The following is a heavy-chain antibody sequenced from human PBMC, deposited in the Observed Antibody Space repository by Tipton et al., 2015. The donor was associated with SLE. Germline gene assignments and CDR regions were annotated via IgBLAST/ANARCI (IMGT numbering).Heavy chain of an antibody. CDR1: GGSLSGGDYY. CDR2: IYHSGNT. D-gene: IGHD1-26*01. V-gene: IGHV4-30-4*01. CDR3: ARYGGSSLYYYYGMDV. Sequence: TLSLTCTVSGGSLSGGDYYWGWIRQPPGKGLVWIGFIYHSGNTFYNPSLVSRLTMSVDTSKNQFSLTLTSVTAADTAVYYCARYGGSSLYYYYGMDVWGQGTTVTVSS. J-gene: IGHJ6*02.